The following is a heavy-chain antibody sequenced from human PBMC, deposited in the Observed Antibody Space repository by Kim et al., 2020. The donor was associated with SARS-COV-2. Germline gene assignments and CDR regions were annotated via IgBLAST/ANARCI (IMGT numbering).Heavy chain of an antibody. D-gene: IGHD5-18*01. Sequence: NYAQKFQGRVTITADESTSTAYMELSSLRSEDTAVYYCARGNTAMLAFDIWGQGTMVTVSS. CDR3: ARGNTAMLAFDI. J-gene: IGHJ3*02. V-gene: IGHV1-69*01.